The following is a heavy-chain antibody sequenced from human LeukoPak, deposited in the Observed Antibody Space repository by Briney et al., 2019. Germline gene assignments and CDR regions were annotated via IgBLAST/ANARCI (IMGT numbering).Heavy chain of an antibody. CDR3: ARGPKPYDYVWGSYRF. Sequence: GASVKVSCKASGYTFTGYYMHWVRQAPGQGLEWMGWSNPNSGGTNYAQKFQGRVTMTGDTSISTAYMELSRLRADDTAVYYCARGPKPYDYVWGSYRFWGQGTLVTVSS. CDR2: SNPNSGGT. V-gene: IGHV1-2*02. J-gene: IGHJ4*02. CDR1: GYTFTGYY. D-gene: IGHD3-16*02.